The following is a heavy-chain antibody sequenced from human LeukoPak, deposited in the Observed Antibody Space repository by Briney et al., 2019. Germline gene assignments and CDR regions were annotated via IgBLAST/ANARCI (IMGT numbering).Heavy chain of an antibody. J-gene: IGHJ6*03. CDR2: IYHSGST. D-gene: IGHD3-3*01. CDR1: GYSISSGYY. CDR3: ASGTITIFGVVSPEHYYYYMDV. Sequence: SETLSLTCAVSGYSISSGYYWGWIRQPPGKGLEWIGSIYHSGSTHYNSSLKSRITISVDTSKNQFSLKLSSVTAADTAVYYCASGTITIFGVVSPEHYYYYMDVWGKGTTVTVSS. V-gene: IGHV4-38-2*01.